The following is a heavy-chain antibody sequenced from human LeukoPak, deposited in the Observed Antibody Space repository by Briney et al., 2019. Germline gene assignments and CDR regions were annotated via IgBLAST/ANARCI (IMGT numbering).Heavy chain of an antibody. J-gene: IGHJ2*01. CDR1: GFTFSTYA. CDR2: IPYDVNNR. Sequence: GGSLRLSCAASGFTFSTYAMHWVRQAPGKGLEWVAVIPYDVNNRKYADSVKGRFTISRDNSKNTLYLQMNSLRAEDTAVYYCARRGDGYTWYFDLWGRGTLVTVSS. D-gene: IGHD5-24*01. V-gene: IGHV3-30*03. CDR3: ARRGDGYTWYFDL.